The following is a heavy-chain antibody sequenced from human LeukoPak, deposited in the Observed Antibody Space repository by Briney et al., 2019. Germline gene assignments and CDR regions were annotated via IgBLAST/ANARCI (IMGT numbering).Heavy chain of an antibody. D-gene: IGHD5-12*01. CDR1: GGSFSGYY. Sequence: SETLSLTXAVYGGSFSGYYWSWIRQPPGKGLEWIGEINHSGSTNYNPSLKSRVTISVDTSKNQFSLKLSSVTAADTAVYYCARGRGYSGYDSPQDDYWGQGTLVTVSS. J-gene: IGHJ4*02. V-gene: IGHV4-34*01. CDR3: ARGRGYSGYDSPQDDY. CDR2: INHSGST.